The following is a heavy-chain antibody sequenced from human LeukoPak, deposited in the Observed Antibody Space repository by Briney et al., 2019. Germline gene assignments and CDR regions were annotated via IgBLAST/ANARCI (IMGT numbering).Heavy chain of an antibody. D-gene: IGHD6-13*01. CDR3: ARCIAAAPSAFDI. J-gene: IGHJ3*02. V-gene: IGHV5-51*01. Sequence: GESLKISCKGSGYIFTNYWIGWVRQMPGKGLEWMGIIYPGDSDTRYSPSFQGQVTISADKSISTAYLQWSSLKASDTAMYYCARCIAAAPSAFDIWGQGTMVTVSS. CDR1: GYIFTNYW. CDR2: IYPGDSDT.